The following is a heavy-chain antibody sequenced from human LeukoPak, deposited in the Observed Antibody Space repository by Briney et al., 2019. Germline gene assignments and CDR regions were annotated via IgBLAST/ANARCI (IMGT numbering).Heavy chain of an antibody. J-gene: IGHJ3*02. D-gene: IGHD5-18*01. CDR3: AKGVDTATLHGAFDI. CDR1: GFTFSSYG. Sequence: HPGGSLRPSCAASGFTFSSYGMHWVRQAPGKGLEWVGVISFDGSYKYYADSVKGRFTISRDNSKNTLYLQMNSLRAEDTAVYYCAKGVDTATLHGAFDIWGQGTKVTVSS. CDR2: ISFDGSYK. V-gene: IGHV3-30*18.